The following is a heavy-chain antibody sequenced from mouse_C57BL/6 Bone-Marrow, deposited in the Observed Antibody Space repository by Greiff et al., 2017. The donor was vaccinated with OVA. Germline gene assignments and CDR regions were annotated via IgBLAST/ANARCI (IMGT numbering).Heavy chain of an antibody. V-gene: IGHV1-52*01. J-gene: IGHJ4*01. D-gene: IGHD2-5*01. CDR3: ARGSYSNYPFYAMDY. CDR2: IDPSDSET. Sequence: VQLQQPGAELVRPGSSVKLSCKASGYTFTSYWMHWVKQRPIQGLEWIGNIDPSDSETHYNQKFKDKATLTVDKSSSTAYMQLSSLTSEDSAVYYCARGSYSNYPFYAMDYWGQGTSVTVSS. CDR1: GYTFTSYW.